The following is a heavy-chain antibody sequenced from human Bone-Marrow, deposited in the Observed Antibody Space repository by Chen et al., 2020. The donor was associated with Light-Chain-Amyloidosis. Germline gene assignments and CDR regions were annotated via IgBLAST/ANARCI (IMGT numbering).Heavy chain of an antibody. Sequence: EAQLVESGGGLVQPGGSLRLSCAASGFTVSSNYLSWVRQAPGKGLEWVSVIFSGGNTYYADSVKGRFTISRDNSKNTLYLQMNSLRAEDTAVYYCAGMDRSGYYHFQYWGQGTLVTVSS. CDR1: GFTVSSNY. J-gene: IGHJ4*02. D-gene: IGHD3-22*01. CDR2: IFSGGNT. V-gene: IGHV3-66*01. CDR3: AGMDRSGYYHFQY.